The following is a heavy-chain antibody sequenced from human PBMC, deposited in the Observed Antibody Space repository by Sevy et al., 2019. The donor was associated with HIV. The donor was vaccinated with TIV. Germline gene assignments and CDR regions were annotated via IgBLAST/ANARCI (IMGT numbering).Heavy chain of an antibody. V-gene: IGHV1-2*02. Sequence: ASVKVSCKASGYTFTGYYMHWVRQAPGQGLEWMGWINPNSGGTNYAQKFQGRVTMTRDTSISTAYMELSRLRSDDTAVYYCARALPLNSGSFDYWGQGTLVTVSS. D-gene: IGHD1-26*01. J-gene: IGHJ4*02. CDR2: INPNSGGT. CDR3: ARALPLNSGSFDY. CDR1: GYTFTGYY.